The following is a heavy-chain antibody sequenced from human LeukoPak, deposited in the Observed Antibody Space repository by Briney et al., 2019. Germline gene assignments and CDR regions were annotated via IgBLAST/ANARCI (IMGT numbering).Heavy chain of an antibody. D-gene: IGHD6-13*01. CDR3: AKADSAYSSSSDY. CDR2: ISGSGGST. Sequence: GGSLRLSCAASGFTFSSYAMSWVRQAPGKGLEWVSAISGSGGSTYYADSVKGRFTISRGNSKNTLYLQMNSLRAEDTAVYYCAKADSAYSSSSDYWGQGTLVTVSS. J-gene: IGHJ4*02. V-gene: IGHV3-23*01. CDR1: GFTFSSYA.